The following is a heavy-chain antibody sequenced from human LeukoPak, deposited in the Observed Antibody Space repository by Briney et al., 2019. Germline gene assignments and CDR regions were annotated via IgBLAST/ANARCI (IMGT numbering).Heavy chain of an antibody. CDR1: GFTFSSYG. V-gene: IGHV3-30*03. CDR3: SRGYSGGFDY. Sequence: GRSLRLSCAASGFTFSSYGMHWVRQAPGKGLEWVAVISYDGSNKYYADSVKGRFTISRDNAKKTLYLQMNSLRAEDTAVYYCSRGYSGGFDYWGQGTLVTVSS. D-gene: IGHD2-15*01. J-gene: IGHJ4*02. CDR2: ISYDGSNK.